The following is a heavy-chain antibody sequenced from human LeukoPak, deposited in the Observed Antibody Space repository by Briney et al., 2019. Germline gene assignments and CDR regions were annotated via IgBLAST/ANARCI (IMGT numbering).Heavy chain of an antibody. Sequence: GGSLRLSCAASGFTLSSYSMHWVRQAPGKGLEFVSAISKNGGSTYYANSVKGRFTISRDISKNTLYLQMGSLRPEDMAVYYCARVDSGSACASWGQGILVTVSS. CDR1: GFTLSSYS. V-gene: IGHV3-64*01. CDR3: ARVDSGSACAS. CDR2: ISKNGGST. D-gene: IGHD2-8*02. J-gene: IGHJ1*01.